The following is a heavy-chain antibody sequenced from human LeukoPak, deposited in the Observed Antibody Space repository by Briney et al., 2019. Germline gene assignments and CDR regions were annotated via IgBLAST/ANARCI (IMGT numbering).Heavy chain of an antibody. Sequence: SETLSLTCTVSGGSISSYYWSWIRQPPGKGLEWIGYIYYSGSTNYNPSLKSRVTISVDTSKNQFSPKLSSVTAADTAVYYCARHVLSGSSALDYWGQGTLVTVSS. V-gene: IGHV4-59*08. CDR1: GGSISSYY. CDR3: ARHVLSGSSALDY. J-gene: IGHJ4*02. CDR2: IYYSGST. D-gene: IGHD2-2*01.